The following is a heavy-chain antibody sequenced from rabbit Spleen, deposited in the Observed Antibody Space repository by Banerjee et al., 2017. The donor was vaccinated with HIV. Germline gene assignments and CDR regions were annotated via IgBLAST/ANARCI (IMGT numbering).Heavy chain of an antibody. D-gene: IGHD8-1*01. V-gene: IGHV1S40*01. Sequence: QQLVESGGGLVKPGASLTLTCKASGFDFSSGYDMCWVRQAPGKGLEWIACIAGSSSGFTYSATWAKGRFTISKTSSTTVTLQMTSLTVADTATYFCARDTGSSFSSYGMDLWGPGTLVTVS. J-gene: IGHJ6*01. CDR2: IAGSSSGFT. CDR3: ARDTGSSFSSYGMDL. CDR1: GFDFSSGYD.